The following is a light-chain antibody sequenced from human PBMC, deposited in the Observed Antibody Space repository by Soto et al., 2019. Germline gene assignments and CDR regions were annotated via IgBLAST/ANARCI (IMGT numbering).Light chain of an antibody. CDR3: QQYGSSSWT. CDR2: DAS. CDR1: QSVSSNY. J-gene: IGKJ1*01. V-gene: IGKV3-20*01. Sequence: EIVLTQSPGTLSLSPGERATLSCRASQSVSSNYLAWYQQKPGQAPRLLIYDASSRATGIPDRFSGSGSGTDFTLTISRLEPGDFAVYYCQQYGSSSWTFGQGTKVGSK.